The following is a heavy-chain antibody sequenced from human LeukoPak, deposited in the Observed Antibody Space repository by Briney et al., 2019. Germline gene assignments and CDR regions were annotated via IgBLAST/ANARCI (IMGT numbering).Heavy chain of an antibody. D-gene: IGHD2-2*01. J-gene: IGHJ4*02. CDR3: ARGDCSATSCYYFDY. CDR2: ISSTITTI. Sequence: GGSLRLSYAASGFSFSGHYMSWIRQAPGKGLEFISYISSTITTIYYADSVKGRFTISRDNAKSSLYLQMSSLRAEDTAVYYCARGDCSATSCYYFDYWGQGTLVTVSS. CDR1: GFSFSGHY. V-gene: IGHV3-11*04.